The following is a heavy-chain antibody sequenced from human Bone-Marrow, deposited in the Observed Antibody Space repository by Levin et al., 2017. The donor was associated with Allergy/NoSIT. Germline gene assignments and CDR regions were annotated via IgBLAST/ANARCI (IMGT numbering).Heavy chain of an antibody. Sequence: GESLKISCKASGYTLTAFYMHWVRQAPGQGPEWVAWINPNTGGTKYAQKFQDRVTMTSDRSISTAYLELRWLTSDDTAVYYCARETMSGKLDVWGQGTTVIVSS. D-gene: IGHD1-1*01. V-gene: IGHV1-2*02. CDR1: GYTLTAFY. J-gene: IGHJ6*02. CDR2: INPNTGGT. CDR3: ARETMSGKLDV.